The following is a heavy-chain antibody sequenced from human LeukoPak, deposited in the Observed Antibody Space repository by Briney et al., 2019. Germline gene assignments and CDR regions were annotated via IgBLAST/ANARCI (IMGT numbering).Heavy chain of an antibody. CDR1: GGSISSYY. CDR3: ARDRGIVVVPAAYNYYYYGMDV. J-gene: IGHJ6*02. V-gene: IGHV4-4*07. CDR2: IYTSGST. D-gene: IGHD2-2*01. Sequence: SETLSLTCTVSGGSISSYYWSWIRQPPGKGLEWIGRIYTSGSTNYNPSLKSRVTMSVDTSKNQFSLKLSSVTAADTAVYYCARDRGIVVVPAAYNYYYYGMDVWGQGTTVTVSS.